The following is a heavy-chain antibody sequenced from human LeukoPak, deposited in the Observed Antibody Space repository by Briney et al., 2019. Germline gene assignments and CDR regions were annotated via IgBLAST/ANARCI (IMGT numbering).Heavy chain of an antibody. CDR3: ARQTGTYFGY. V-gene: IGHV5-51*01. CDR1: GYNFATYW. CDR2: IYPSDSDT. J-gene: IGHJ4*02. D-gene: IGHD1-14*01. Sequence: GESLKISCKASGYNFATYWIGRVRQMPGKGLEWMGIIYPSDSDTRYSPSFQGQVTISADKSISTAYLQWSSLKASDIAMYYCARQTGTYFGYWGQGTLATVSS.